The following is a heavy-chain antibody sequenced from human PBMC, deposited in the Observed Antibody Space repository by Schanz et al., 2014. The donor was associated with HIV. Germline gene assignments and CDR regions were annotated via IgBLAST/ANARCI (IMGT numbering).Heavy chain of an antibody. V-gene: IGHV3-74*01. CDR2: MNNDVSSR. CDR1: GFSFSDYW. CDR3: ARRSSDGGYYDN. Sequence: EVQLVESGGGLVQPGGSLTLSCAASGFSFSDYWMHWVRQVPGKGLMWVSRMNNDVSSRLYADSVTGRFTISRDNAKNTLYLHMNSLRDEDTAVYYCARRSSDGGYYDNWGQGTLVTVSS. J-gene: IGHJ4*02. D-gene: IGHD2-15*01.